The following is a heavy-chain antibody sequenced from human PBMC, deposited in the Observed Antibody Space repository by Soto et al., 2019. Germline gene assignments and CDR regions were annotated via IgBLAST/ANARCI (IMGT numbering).Heavy chain of an antibody. D-gene: IGHD4-4*01. CDR3: ARGPYSNYPYYYYGMDV. CDR2: ISYEGSNN. J-gene: IGHJ6*02. V-gene: IGHV3-30-3*01. CDR1: GFTFSSSA. Sequence: QVQLVESGGGVVQPGRSLRLSCAASGFTFSSSAMHWVRQAPGKWLVWVAVISYEGSNNYYADSVKGRFTISRANSKHTLYLQMNSLRAEDTAVYYCARGPYSNYPYYYYGMDVWGQGTTVTVSS.